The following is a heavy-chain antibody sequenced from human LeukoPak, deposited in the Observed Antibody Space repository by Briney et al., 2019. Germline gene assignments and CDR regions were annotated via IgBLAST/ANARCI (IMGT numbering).Heavy chain of an antibody. CDR2: ISWNSGSI. Sequence: PGGSLRLSCAASRFTFSNYGVHWVRQAPGKGLEWVSGISWNSGSIGYADSVKGRFTISRDNAKNSLYLQMNSLRAEDTALYYCAKDNIVGAGGGHHAFDIWGQGTMVTVSS. CDR1: RFTFSNYG. V-gene: IGHV3-9*01. D-gene: IGHD1-26*01. CDR3: AKDNIVGAGGGHHAFDI. J-gene: IGHJ3*02.